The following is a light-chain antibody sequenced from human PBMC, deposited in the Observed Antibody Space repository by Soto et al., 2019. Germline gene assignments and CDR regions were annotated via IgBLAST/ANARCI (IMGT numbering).Light chain of an antibody. V-gene: IGKV3-15*01. CDR1: QSVGSN. J-gene: IGKJ4*01. CDR2: DTS. Sequence: EIVLTQSPATLSVSPGERATLSCRASQSVGSNLAWYQQKPGQAPRLLIYDTSTRATDIPARFSGSGSGTEFTLTISSLQSEDFAVYFCQQYHDWPLTFGGGTKVDIK. CDR3: QQYHDWPLT.